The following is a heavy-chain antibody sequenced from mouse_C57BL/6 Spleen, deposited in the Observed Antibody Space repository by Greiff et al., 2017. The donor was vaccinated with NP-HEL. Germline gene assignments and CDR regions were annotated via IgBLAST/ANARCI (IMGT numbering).Heavy chain of an antibody. CDR3: ARASDYYGSSYGYFDY. J-gene: IGHJ2*01. CDR1: GYTFTDYY. V-gene: IGHV1-19*01. CDR2: INPYNGGT. D-gene: IGHD1-1*01. Sequence: EVQLQQSGPVLVKPGASVKMSCKASGYTFTDYYMNWVKQSHGKSLEWIGVINPYNGGTSYNQKFKGKATLTVDKSSSTAYMELNSLTSEDSAVYYCARASDYYGSSYGYFDYWGQGTTLTVSS.